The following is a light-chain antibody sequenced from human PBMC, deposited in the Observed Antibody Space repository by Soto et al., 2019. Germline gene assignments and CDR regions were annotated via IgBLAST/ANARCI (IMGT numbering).Light chain of an antibody. V-gene: IGLV1-44*01. J-gene: IGLJ2*01. Sequence: QSVLTQPPSASGTPGQRFTITCSGSRSNIGSNTMNWYQQLPGTAPKLLIYSDNQRPSGVPARFSGSKSGTSASLAISGLQSEDETDYYCAAWDDSLNGVVFGGGTKLTVL. CDR2: SDN. CDR3: AAWDDSLNGVV. CDR1: RSNIGSNT.